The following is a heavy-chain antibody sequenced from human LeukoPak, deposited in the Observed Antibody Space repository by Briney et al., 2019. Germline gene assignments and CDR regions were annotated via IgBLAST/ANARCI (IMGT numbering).Heavy chain of an antibody. Sequence: GGSLRLSCAASGFTFSSYRMNWVRQAPGKGLEWVSSISSSSSYIYYADSVKGRFTISRDNAKNSLYLQMNSLRAEDTAVYYCARDLIVATKFWFDPWGQGTLVTVSS. CDR3: ARDLIVATKFWFDP. J-gene: IGHJ5*02. D-gene: IGHD5-12*01. V-gene: IGHV3-21*01. CDR2: ISSSSSYI. CDR1: GFTFSSYR.